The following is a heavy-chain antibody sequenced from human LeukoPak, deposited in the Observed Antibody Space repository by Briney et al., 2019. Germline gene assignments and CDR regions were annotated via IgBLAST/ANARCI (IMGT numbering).Heavy chain of an antibody. CDR1: GGSISSGGYY. J-gene: IGHJ4*02. CDR3: AREKLWGNSALDY. Sequence: SQTLSLTCTVSGGSISSGGYYWSWIRQHPGKGLEWIGYIYYSGSTYYNPSLKSRVTISVDTSKNQFSLKLSSVTAADTAVYYCAREKLWGNSALDYWGQGTLVTVSS. CDR2: IYYSGST. V-gene: IGHV4-31*03. D-gene: IGHD4-23*01.